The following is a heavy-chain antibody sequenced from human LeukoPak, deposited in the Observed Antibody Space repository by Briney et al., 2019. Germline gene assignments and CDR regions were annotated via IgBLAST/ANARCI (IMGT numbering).Heavy chain of an antibody. V-gene: IGHV3-30*04. D-gene: IGHD2-21*02. CDR2: ISYDGSNK. CDR1: GFTFSSYA. Sequence: GRSLRLSCAASGFTFSSYAMHWVRQAPGKGLEWVAVISYDGSNKYYADSVKGRFTISRDNSKNTLYLQMNSLRAEDTAVYYCARDLRYCGGDCPPKNAFDIWGQGTMVTVSS. CDR3: ARDLRYCGGDCPPKNAFDI. J-gene: IGHJ3*02.